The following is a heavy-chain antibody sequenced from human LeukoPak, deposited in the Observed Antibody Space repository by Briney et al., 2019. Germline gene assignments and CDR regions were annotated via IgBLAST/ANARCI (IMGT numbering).Heavy chain of an antibody. Sequence: ASVKVSCKASGYTFTSYYMHWVRQAPGQGLEWMGIINPSGGSTSYAQKLQGRVTMTTDTSTSTAYMELRSLRSDDTAVYYCARDPIVVVVAATGPFDYWGQGTLVTVSS. J-gene: IGHJ4*02. CDR1: GYTFTSYY. CDR3: ARDPIVVVVAATGPFDY. V-gene: IGHV1-46*01. CDR2: INPSGGST. D-gene: IGHD2-15*01.